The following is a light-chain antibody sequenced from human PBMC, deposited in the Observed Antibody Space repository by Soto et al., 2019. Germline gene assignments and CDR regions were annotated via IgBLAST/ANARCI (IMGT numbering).Light chain of an antibody. Sequence: DIQMTQSPSTLSASVGDRVTITCRASQSISSWLAWYQQKPGKAPKLLIYKASSLESGVPSRFNGSGSGTEFTLTISSLQPDDFATYYCQQYNSWWTFGQGTKLEIK. CDR3: QQYNSWWT. CDR1: QSISSW. V-gene: IGKV1-5*03. J-gene: IGKJ2*02. CDR2: KAS.